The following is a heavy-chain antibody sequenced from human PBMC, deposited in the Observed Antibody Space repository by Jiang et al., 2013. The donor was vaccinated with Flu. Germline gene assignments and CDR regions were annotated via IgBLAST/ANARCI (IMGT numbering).Heavy chain of an antibody. V-gene: IGHV4-59*13. Sequence: PPGKGLEWIGYVYDTGDTNYNTNYKSSFKSRVSISRDTSKNQFSLKVTSVTAADTAVYYCARSPGFSYGHGYFDNWGQGALVTVSS. CDR2: VYDTGDTNYNT. D-gene: IGHD5-18*01. J-gene: IGHJ4*02. CDR3: ARSPGFSYGHGYFDN.